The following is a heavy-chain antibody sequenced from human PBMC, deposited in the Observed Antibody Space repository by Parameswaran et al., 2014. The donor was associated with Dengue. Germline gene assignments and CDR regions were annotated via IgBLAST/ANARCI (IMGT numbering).Heavy chain of an antibody. V-gene: IGHV1-18*01. D-gene: IGHD3-10*01. Sequence: SWVRQAPGQGLEWMGWISAYNGNTNYAQKLQGRVTMTTDTSTSTAYMELRSLRSDDTAVYYCARDYGGTMYYYGSRTNWFDPWGQGTLVTVSS. CDR3: ARDYGGTMYYYGSRTNWFDP. CDR2: ISAYNGNT. J-gene: IGHJ5*02.